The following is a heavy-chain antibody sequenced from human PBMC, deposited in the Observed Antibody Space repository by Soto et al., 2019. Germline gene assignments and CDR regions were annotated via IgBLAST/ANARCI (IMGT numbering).Heavy chain of an antibody. CDR2: IYWDDDK. Sequence: QITLKESGPTLVKPTQTLTLTCTFSGFSLSTSGVGVGWIRQPPGKALEWLALIYWDDDKRYSPSLKSRLTIPKDTSKNQVVLTLTTMDTVDTATYYCAHSRHYYDSSGYYYWIYFDYWGQGTLVTVSS. D-gene: IGHD3-22*01. J-gene: IGHJ4*02. CDR3: AHSRHYYDSSGYYYWIYFDY. CDR1: GFSLSTSGVG. V-gene: IGHV2-5*02.